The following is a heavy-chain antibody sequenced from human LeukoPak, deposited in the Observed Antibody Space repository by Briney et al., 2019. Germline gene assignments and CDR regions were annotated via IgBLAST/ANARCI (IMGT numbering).Heavy chain of an antibody. CDR3: ARGGLANYFDY. CDR1: GGSFNGYY. J-gene: IGHJ4*02. Sequence: SETLSLTCVVYGGSFNGYYWSWIRQPPGKGLEWIGEINHSGTTNYNPSLKSRVTISVDTSKNQFSLKLTSATAADTAVYYCARGGLANYFDYWGQGTLVPVSS. CDR2: INHSGTT. V-gene: IGHV4-34*01. D-gene: IGHD3/OR15-3a*01.